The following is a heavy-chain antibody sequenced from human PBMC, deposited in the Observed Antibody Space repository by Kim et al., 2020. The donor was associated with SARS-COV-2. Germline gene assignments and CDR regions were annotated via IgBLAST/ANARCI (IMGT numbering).Heavy chain of an antibody. CDR3: GNEYYGFQSGCDY. CDR2: IWYDGSKK. CDR1: GFTFSTYE. Sequence: GGSLRLSCAASGFTFSTYEMHWVRQSPGKGLEWVAAIWYDGSKKYNARSVEGRFTISRDNSKNTLYLQMGNLIPEDSAVYYCGNEYYGFQSGCDYWGQGT. V-gene: IGHV3-33*03. J-gene: IGHJ4*02. D-gene: IGHD3-3*01.